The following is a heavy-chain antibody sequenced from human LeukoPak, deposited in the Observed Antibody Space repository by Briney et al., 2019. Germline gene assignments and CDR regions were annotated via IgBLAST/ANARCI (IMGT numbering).Heavy chain of an antibody. V-gene: IGHV3-23*01. CDR1: GFAFNTYA. Sequence: PGGSLRLSCAASGFAFNTYAMSWVRQAPGKGLEWVSITGSGGSITYYADSVKGRFTISRDNSKNSLYLQMNSLSAEDTALYYCAKTQEKAFFSWGQGTLVTVSS. CDR2: TGSGGSIT. CDR3: AKTQEKAFFS. J-gene: IGHJ5*02. D-gene: IGHD2/OR15-2a*01.